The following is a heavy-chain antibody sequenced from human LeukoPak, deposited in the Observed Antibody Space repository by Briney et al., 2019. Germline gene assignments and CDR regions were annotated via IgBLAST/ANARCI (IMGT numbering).Heavy chain of an antibody. D-gene: IGHD1-26*01. J-gene: IGHJ3*02. CDR1: GFSLDDYA. CDR2: IAWDSGNT. Sequence: GGSLRLSCVGSGFSLDDYAMHWVRQAPGKGLEWVSSIAWDSGNTAYGDSVKGRFTISRGNAKNSLYLQMNSLRPEDTAFYYCIKDMGFDLLKDAFEMWGRGTLVTVSS. CDR3: IKDMGFDLLKDAFEM. V-gene: IGHV3-9*01.